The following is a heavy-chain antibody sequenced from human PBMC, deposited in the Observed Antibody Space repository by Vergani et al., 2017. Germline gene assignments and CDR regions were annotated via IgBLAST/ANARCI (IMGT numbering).Heavy chain of an antibody. V-gene: IGHV4-34*01. J-gene: IGHJ6*03. Sequence: QVQLQQWGGGLLTPSETLSLTCVVNGGSFTSYHWTWIRQSPGEGLEWVGDINHTGRLDYNQSLKSRLTMSVDKSQNTFSLTLNSVTATDTAIYFCARVNTETNGHLYYYYYMDVWGKGTAVTVS. D-gene: IGHD4-11*01. CDR3: ARVNTETNGHLYYYYYMDV. CDR1: GGSFTSYH. CDR2: INHTGRL.